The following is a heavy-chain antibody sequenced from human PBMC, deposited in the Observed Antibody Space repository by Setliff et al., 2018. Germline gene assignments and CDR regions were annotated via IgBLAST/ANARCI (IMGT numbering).Heavy chain of an antibody. V-gene: IGHV5-51*01. CDR1: GYTFSRYW. CDR2: IYPSDSHT. CDR3: ARALASAGTVYFDY. Sequence: ESLKLSCKASGYTFSRYWIGWVRQMPGKGLEWLGIIYPSDSHTRYSPSFQGQVTISADKSISTAYLQWSSLKASDTAMYYCARALASAGTVYFDYWGQGTLVTVSS. D-gene: IGHD6-13*01. J-gene: IGHJ4*02.